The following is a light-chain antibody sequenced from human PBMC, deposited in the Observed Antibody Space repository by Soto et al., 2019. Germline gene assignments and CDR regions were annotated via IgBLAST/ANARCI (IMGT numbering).Light chain of an antibody. CDR3: QQLSRYPLT. CDR1: QALSNY. J-gene: IGKJ4*01. Sequence: DIQLTQSPSVLSASVGDTVTITCRASQALSNYLAWYQQKPGKAPDLLIYSASTLQSGVPSRFSGSGSETEFSLTIRALQAEDFATYCCQQLSRYPLTFGGGTKVDIK. V-gene: IGKV1-9*01. CDR2: SAS.